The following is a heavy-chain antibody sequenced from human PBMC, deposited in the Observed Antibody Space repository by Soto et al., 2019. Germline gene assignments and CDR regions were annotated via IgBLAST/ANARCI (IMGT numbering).Heavy chain of an antibody. CDR1: GYTFSNYD. V-gene: IGHV1-8*01. J-gene: IGHJ5*02. Sequence: DSVKASCKASGYTFSNYDLHWVRKASGQGLEWLGWMNPKSGNTGYAQNFQRRVTLTKNTSMNTAYMELRSLTSEDTAVYYCARGLAWPHNYFDPWGQASLVTVSS. CDR3: ARGLAWPHNYFDP. CDR2: MNPKSGNT.